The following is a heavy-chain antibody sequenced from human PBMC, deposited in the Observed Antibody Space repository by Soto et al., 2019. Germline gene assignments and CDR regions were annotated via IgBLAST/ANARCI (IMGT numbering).Heavy chain of an antibody. CDR2: IIPILGIA. J-gene: IGHJ6*03. V-gene: IGHV1-69*02. CDR1: GGTFSSYT. Sequence: ASVKVSCKASGGTFSSYTISWVRQAPGQGLEWMGRIIPILGIANYAQKFQGRVTITADKSTRTAYMELSSLRSEDTAVYYCASDQLQGYYGSADLVYYYMDVWGKGTTVTVSS. CDR3: ASDQLQGYYGSADLVYYYMDV. D-gene: IGHD3-10*01.